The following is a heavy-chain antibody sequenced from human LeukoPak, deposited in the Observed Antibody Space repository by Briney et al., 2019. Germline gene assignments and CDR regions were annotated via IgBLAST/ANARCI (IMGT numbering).Heavy chain of an antibody. D-gene: IGHD3-3*01. J-gene: IGHJ3*02. Sequence: GGSLRLSCEASGFTVSVNYVSWVRQAPGEGLEWVSTLYSGGSSHYADSVKGRFTISRDNSKNTLYLQMDTLRAEDTAVYYCASSRFLEWLSGAFDIWGQGTMVTVSS. CDR3: ASSRFLEWLSGAFDI. V-gene: IGHV3-66*01. CDR2: LYSGGSS. CDR1: GFTVSVNY.